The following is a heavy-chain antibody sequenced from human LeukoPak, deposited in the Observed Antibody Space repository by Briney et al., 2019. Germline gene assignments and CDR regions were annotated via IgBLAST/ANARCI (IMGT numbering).Heavy chain of an antibody. J-gene: IGHJ5*02. Sequence: GGSLRFSCAASGFTFSSYSMNWVRQAPGNGLEWVSSISSSSSYIYYADSVKGRFTISRDNAKNSLYLQMNSLGAEDTAVYYCARDGQMYNWFDPWGQGTLVTVSS. V-gene: IGHV3-21*01. CDR1: GFTFSSYS. CDR2: ISSSSSYI. CDR3: ARDGQMYNWFDP.